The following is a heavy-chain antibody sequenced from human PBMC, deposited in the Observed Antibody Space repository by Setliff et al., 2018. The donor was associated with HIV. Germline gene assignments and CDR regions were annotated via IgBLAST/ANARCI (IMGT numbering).Heavy chain of an antibody. CDR2: IYYSGST. CDR3: ARGYSGYVGFTSMDV. CDR1: GGSISSGDYY. Sequence: PSETLSLTCTVSGGSISSGDYYWSWIRQPPGKGLEWIGYIYYSGSTYYNPSLKTRVTLSVDTSKNQFSLRLSSVTAADTAVYYCARGYSGYVGFTSMDVWGQGTTVTVSS. V-gene: IGHV4-30-4*08. J-gene: IGHJ6*02. D-gene: IGHD1-26*01.